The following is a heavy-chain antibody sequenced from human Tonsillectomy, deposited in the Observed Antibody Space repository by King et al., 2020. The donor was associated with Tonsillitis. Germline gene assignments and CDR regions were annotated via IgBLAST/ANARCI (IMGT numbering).Heavy chain of an antibody. V-gene: IGHV3-48*03. J-gene: IGHJ4*02. CDR3: ARGSRTVAAAGLGVGY. Sequence: VQLVESGGGLVQPGGSLRLSCAASGFTFSSFEMNWVRPAPGKGLEWVSYISSSGSTIYYADSVKGRITISRDNAKKSLYLQMNSLRAEDTAVYYCARGSRTVAAAGLGVGYWGQGTLVTVSS. D-gene: IGHD6-13*01. CDR2: ISSSGSTI. CDR1: GFTFSSFE.